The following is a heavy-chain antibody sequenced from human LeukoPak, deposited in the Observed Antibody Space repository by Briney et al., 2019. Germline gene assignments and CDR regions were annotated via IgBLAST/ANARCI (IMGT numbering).Heavy chain of an antibody. V-gene: IGHV4-34*01. CDR1: CGSFSGYY. D-gene: IGHD5-18*01. CDR2: INHIGST. J-gene: IGHJ4*02. CDR3: ARGGYSYGHRIDY. Sequence: SETLSLTCAVYCGSFSGYYWSWIRQPPGKGLDWIGEINHIGSTNYNPSLKSRVTISVDTSKNQFSLKLSSVTAADTAVYYCARGGYSYGHRIDYWGQGTLVTVSS.